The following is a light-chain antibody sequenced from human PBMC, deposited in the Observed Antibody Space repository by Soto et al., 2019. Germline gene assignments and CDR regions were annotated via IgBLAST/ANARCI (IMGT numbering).Light chain of an antibody. Sequence: EIVLTQSPATLSLSPGERATLSCRASQSVSSSLAWYQQRPGQAPRLLIYDASKRATDIPARFSGSGSGTDFTLTISSLELEDVAVYYCQHRNNWPVTFGRGTKVEIK. J-gene: IGKJ4*01. V-gene: IGKV3-11*01. CDR2: DAS. CDR3: QHRNNWPVT. CDR1: QSVSSS.